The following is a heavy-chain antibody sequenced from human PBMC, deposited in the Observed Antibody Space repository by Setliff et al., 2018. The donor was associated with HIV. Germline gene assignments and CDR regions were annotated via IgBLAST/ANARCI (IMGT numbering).Heavy chain of an antibody. CDR2: IYSGGNT. CDR1: GFTVSSNY. D-gene: IGHD3-22*01. J-gene: IGHJ4*02. V-gene: IGHV3-66*01. Sequence: GGSLRLSCVASGFTVSSNYMSWVRQAPGKGLEWVSIIYSGGNTYYADSVKGRFTISRDSSKNTLYLQMNSLRAEDTAVNYCARDEYYDSSGRSSYWGQGTLVTAPQ. CDR3: ARDEYYDSSGRSSY.